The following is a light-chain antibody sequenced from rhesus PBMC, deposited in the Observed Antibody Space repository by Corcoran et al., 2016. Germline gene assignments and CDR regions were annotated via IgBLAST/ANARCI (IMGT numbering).Light chain of an antibody. V-gene: IGKV1-69*01. CDR2: RAS. CDR1: QGISNW. Sequence: DIQMTQSPSSLSASVGDRVTITCRASQGISNWLAWYQQNPGKAPRLLIYRASNLETGVPSRFSGSGSVTDFTLTISSLQPEDIATYYCQQHDNSPPSFGQGTKVEIK. J-gene: IGKJ2*01. CDR3: QQHDNSPPS.